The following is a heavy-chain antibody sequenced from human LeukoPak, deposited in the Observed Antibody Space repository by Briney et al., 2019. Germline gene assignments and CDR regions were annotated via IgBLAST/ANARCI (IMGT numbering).Heavy chain of an antibody. Sequence: ASVKVSCKASGYTFTSYGISWVRQAPGQGLEWMGWINPNSGGTNYAQKFQGRVTMTRDTSNSTAYMELSRLRSDDTAVYYCAREHVVVTANFDYWGQGTLVTVSS. CDR1: GYTFTSYG. J-gene: IGHJ4*02. D-gene: IGHD2-21*02. CDR3: AREHVVVTANFDY. CDR2: INPNSGGT. V-gene: IGHV1-2*02.